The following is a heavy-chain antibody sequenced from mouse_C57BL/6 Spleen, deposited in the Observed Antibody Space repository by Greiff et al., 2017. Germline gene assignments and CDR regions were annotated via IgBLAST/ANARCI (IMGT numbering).Heavy chain of an antibody. Sequence: VQLQQSGPELVKPGASVKISCKASGYTFTDYYMNWVKQSHGKSLEWIGDINPNNGGTSYNQKFKGKATLTVDKSSSTAYMELRSLTSEDSAVYYCARGDSGDFDYWGQGTTLTVSS. D-gene: IGHD3-3*01. CDR2: INPNNGGT. CDR1: GYTFTDYY. CDR3: ARGDSGDFDY. V-gene: IGHV1-26*01. J-gene: IGHJ2*01.